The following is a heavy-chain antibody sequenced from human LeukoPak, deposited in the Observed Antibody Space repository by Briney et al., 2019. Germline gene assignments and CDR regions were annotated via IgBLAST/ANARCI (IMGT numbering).Heavy chain of an antibody. CDR2: IKQDGSEA. CDR3: ATRYCTIPACRASSYHCMDN. D-gene: IGHD2-8*01. Sequence: PGGSLRLSCAASGFTFSSYWMTWVRQAPGKGLEWVANIKQDGSEAYYVDSVKGRFTVSRDNAKNSLYLQLNSLGAEDTAVYYCATRYCTIPACRASSYHCMDNWGKGTTVTDSS. V-gene: IGHV3-7*01. J-gene: IGHJ6*03. CDR1: GFTFSSYW.